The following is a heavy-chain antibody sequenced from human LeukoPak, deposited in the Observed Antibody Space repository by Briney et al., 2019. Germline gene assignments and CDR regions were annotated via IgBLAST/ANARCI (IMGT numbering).Heavy chain of an antibody. CDR2: ISYDGSNK. CDR3: AKDLEMATITRGYYYYYGMDV. Sequence: PGGSLRLSCAASGFTFSSYAMHWVRQAPGKGLEWVAVISYDGSNKYYADSVKGRFTISRDNSKNTLYLQMNSLRAEDTAVYYCAKDLEMATITRGYYYYYGMDVWGQGTTVTVSS. CDR1: GFTFSSYA. D-gene: IGHD5-24*01. V-gene: IGHV3-30-3*01. J-gene: IGHJ6*02.